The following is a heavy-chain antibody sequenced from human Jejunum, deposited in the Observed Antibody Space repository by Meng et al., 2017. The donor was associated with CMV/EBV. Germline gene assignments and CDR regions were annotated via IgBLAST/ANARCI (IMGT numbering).Heavy chain of an antibody. J-gene: IGHJ4*02. D-gene: IGHD3-22*01. CDR2: IDWDADQ. CDR3: ARIRSSGYLYFDY. CDR1: VFSLRTAGLR. V-gene: IGHV2-70D*14. Sequence: VFSLRTAGLRVCSLRPPPGTSLECLARIDWDADQFYSTSLKTRLTISTDTSKNQVVLTMTNMDPVDTATYYCARIRSSGYLYFDYWGQGTLVTVSS.